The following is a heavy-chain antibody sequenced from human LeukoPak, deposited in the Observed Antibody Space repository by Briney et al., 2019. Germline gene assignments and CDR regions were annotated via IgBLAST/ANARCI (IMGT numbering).Heavy chain of an antibody. D-gene: IGHD3-22*01. Sequence: GGSLRLSCAASGFTFSSYSMNWVRQAPGKGLEWVSSISSSSSYIYYADSVKGRFTISRDNAKNSLYLRMNSLRAEDTAVYYCARDRYYYDSSGYFGATDYWGQGTLVTVSS. J-gene: IGHJ4*02. CDR2: ISSSSSYI. V-gene: IGHV3-21*01. CDR1: GFTFSSYS. CDR3: ARDRYYYDSSGYFGATDY.